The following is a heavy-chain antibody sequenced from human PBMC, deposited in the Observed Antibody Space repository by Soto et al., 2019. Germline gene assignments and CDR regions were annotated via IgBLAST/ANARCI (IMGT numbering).Heavy chain of an antibody. CDR1: GGSFSTYY. Sequence: SETLSLTCVVSGGSFSTYYYNWIRQSPGKGLEWIGEINHSGSNNYSPSLKSRVTMSLDTSKNQFSLKLTSVTAADTAVYYCARGGSNDWQVAFDIWGQGTMVTVSS. CDR2: INHSGSN. J-gene: IGHJ3*02. V-gene: IGHV4-34*01. D-gene: IGHD3-9*01. CDR3: ARGGSNDWQVAFDI.